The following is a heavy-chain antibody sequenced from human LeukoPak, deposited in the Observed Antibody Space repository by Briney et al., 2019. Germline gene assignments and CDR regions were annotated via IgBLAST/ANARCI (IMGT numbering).Heavy chain of an antibody. CDR2: INHSGST. CDR3: ARYCSSTSCYNSVSAFDI. CDR1: GGSFSGYY. Sequence: PSETLSLTCAVYGGSFSGYYWSWIRQPPGKGLEWIGEINHSGSTNYNPSLKSRVTISVDTSKNQFSLKLSSVTAADTAVYYCARYCSSTSCYNSVSAFDIWGQGTMVTVSS. V-gene: IGHV4-34*01. J-gene: IGHJ3*02. D-gene: IGHD2-2*02.